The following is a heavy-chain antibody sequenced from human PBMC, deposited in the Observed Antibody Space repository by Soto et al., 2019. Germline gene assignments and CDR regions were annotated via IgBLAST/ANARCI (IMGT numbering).Heavy chain of an antibody. CDR3: ARYDSSGYYWPYYYYGMDV. CDR1: RFTISGHA. V-gene: IGHV3-30*03. Sequence: PGGSLRLSCAASRFTISGHAMHWVRQAPGKGLEWLAVISYDGSDKFYGDSVKGRFTISRDNSKNTLFLQVNSLREEDTAVYYCARYDSSGYYWPYYYYGMDVWGQGTTVTVSS. CDR2: ISYDGSDK. D-gene: IGHD3-22*01. J-gene: IGHJ6*02.